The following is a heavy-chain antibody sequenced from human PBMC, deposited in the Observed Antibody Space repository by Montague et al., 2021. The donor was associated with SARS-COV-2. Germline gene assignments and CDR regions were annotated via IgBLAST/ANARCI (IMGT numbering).Heavy chain of an antibody. CDR2: ISYDGNHK. CDR3: AGTLRFLGLNFDY. J-gene: IGHJ4*02. V-gene: IGHV3-30-3*01. D-gene: IGHD3-3*01. CDR1: RFTFTTYA. Sequence: SLRLSCAASRFTFTTYAMHWVRQAPGKGLEWVAVISYDGNHKYYADSVKGRFTISRDNSKNTLSLQMNSLRTEDTALYYCAGTLRFLGLNFDYWGQGTQVTVSS.